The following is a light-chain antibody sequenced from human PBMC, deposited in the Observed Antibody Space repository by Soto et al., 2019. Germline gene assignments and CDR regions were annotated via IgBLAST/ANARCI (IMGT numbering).Light chain of an antibody. CDR3: QQRSNWIT. J-gene: IGKJ5*01. CDR1: QGVSSY. CDR2: DAS. Sequence: EIVLTQSPATLSLSPGERATLSCRASQGVSSYLAWYQQKPGQAPRLLIYDASNRATGIPARFSGSGPGTDFTLTISSLEPEDFAVYYCQQRSNWITFGQGTRLEIK. V-gene: IGKV3D-11*01.